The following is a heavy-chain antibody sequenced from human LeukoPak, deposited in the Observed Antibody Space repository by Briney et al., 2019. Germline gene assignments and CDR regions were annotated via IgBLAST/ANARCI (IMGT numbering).Heavy chain of an antibody. Sequence: PGGSLRLSRAASGFTFSSYSMNWVRRAPGKGLEWVSSISSSSSYIYYADSVKGRFTISRDNAKNSLYLQMNSLRAEDTAVYYCARDIVVVVAATLDAFDIWGQGTMVTVSS. V-gene: IGHV3-21*01. J-gene: IGHJ3*02. CDR1: GFTFSSYS. D-gene: IGHD2-15*01. CDR3: ARDIVVVVAATLDAFDI. CDR2: ISSSSSYI.